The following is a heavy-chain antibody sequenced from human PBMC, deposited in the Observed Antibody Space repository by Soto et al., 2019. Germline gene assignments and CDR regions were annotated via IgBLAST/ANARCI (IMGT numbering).Heavy chain of an antibody. CDR2: ISGSGGST. CDR3: ARRSSGWYFDY. CDR1: GFTFSSYA. Sequence: EVPLLESGGGLVQPGGSLGLSCAASGFTFSSYAMSWVRQAPGKGLEWVSAISGSGGSTYYADSVKGRFTISRDNSKNTLYLQMNSLRAEDTAVYYCARRSSGWYFDYWGQGTLVTVSS. D-gene: IGHD6-19*01. V-gene: IGHV3-23*01. J-gene: IGHJ4*02.